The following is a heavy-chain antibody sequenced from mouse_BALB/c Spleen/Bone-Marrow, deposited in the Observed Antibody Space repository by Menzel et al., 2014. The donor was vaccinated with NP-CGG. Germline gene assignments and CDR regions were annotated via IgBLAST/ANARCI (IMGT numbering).Heavy chain of an antibody. Sequence: VKLVESAREPQRPGASEKTSCKVSGYTITIYWIIWEKQRHGQGLEWIGNIYPSDSYTNYNQNFKDKSTLTVDKSSSTAYMQLSSPTSEDSAVYYCTRQYGNYYAMDYWGQGTSVTVSS. J-gene: IGHJ4*01. CDR3: TRQYGNYYAMDY. V-gene: IGHV1S126*01. CDR1: GYTITIYW. CDR2: IYPSDSYT. D-gene: IGHD2-10*02.